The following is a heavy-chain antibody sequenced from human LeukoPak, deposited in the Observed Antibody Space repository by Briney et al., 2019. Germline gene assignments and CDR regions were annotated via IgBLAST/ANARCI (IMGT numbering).Heavy chain of an antibody. CDR1: GGSISSGDYY. CDR2: IYYSGST. Sequence: SETLSLTCTVSGGSISSGDYYWSWIRQPPGKGLEWIGYIYYSGSTYYNPSLKSRVTISVDTSKNQFSLKLSSVTAADTAVYYCARDEWFGELQGYWGQGTLVTVSS. J-gene: IGHJ4*02. V-gene: IGHV4-30-4*01. CDR3: ARDEWFGELQGY. D-gene: IGHD3-10*01.